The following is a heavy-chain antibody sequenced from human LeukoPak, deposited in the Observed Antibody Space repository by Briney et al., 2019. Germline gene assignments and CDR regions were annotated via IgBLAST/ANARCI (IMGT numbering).Heavy chain of an antibody. CDR2: ISVSGDRT. Sequence: GGSLRLSCEASGFTFSSSAMNWVRQAPGKGLEWVSSISVSGDRTYYADSVKGRFTISRDNSKNTLYLQMNSLRTEDTAVYYCARYYDIPRGCDYWGQGTLVTVSS. J-gene: IGHJ4*02. CDR1: GFTFSSSA. D-gene: IGHD3-9*01. CDR3: ARYYDIPRGCDY. V-gene: IGHV3-23*01.